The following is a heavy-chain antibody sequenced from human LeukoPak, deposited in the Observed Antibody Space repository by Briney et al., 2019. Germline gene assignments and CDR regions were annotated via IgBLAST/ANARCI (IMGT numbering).Heavy chain of an antibody. D-gene: IGHD3-3*01. J-gene: IGHJ4*02. CDR2: ISNDGSRE. CDR1: GFTVSSNY. Sequence: GGSLRLSCATSGFTVSSNYMSWVRQAPGKGLEWVAIISNDGSREYYAHSVEGRFTISRDNSKNTLYLQMDSLRAEDTAVYYCARDRAWNYFDYWGQGTLVTVSS. CDR3: ARDRAWNYFDY. V-gene: IGHV3-30*03.